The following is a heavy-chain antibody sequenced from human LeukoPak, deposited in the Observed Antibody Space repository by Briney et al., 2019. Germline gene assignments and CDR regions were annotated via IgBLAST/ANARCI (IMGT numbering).Heavy chain of an antibody. CDR3: AKDAYDTSGYYPYFDY. CDR2: ITWNSVLI. CDR1: GFTFDDYA. D-gene: IGHD3-22*01. Sequence: PGRSLRLSCAASGFTFDDYAMHWVRQAPGKGLEWVSSITWNSVLIDYADSVKGRFTISRDNAKNSLYLQMNSLRVEDTALYYCAKDAYDTSGYYPYFDYWGQGSLVTVSS. J-gene: IGHJ4*02. V-gene: IGHV3-9*01.